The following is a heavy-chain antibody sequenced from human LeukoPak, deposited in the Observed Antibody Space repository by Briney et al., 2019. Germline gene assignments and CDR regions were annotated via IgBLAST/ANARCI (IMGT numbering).Heavy chain of an antibody. J-gene: IGHJ4*02. CDR3: ARGGSYFSFDY. Sequence: SETLSLTCTVSGGSISSYYWSWIRQPAGKGLEWIGLIYTSGSTNYNPSLKSRVTISVDTSKNQFSLKLSSVTAADTAVYYCARGGSYFSFDYWGQGILVTVSS. CDR1: GGSISSYY. D-gene: IGHD1-26*01. V-gene: IGHV4-4*07. CDR2: IYTSGST.